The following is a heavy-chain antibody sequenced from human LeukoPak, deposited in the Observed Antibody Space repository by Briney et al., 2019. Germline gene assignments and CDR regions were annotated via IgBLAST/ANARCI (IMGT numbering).Heavy chain of an antibody. CDR2: INHSGST. J-gene: IGHJ4*02. CDR3: ARRGTVTQVFDY. D-gene: IGHD4-17*01. Sequence: PSETLSLTCTVSGGSISSGGYYWSWIRQPPGKGLEWSGEINHSGSTNYNPSLKSRVTISVDTSKNQFSLKLSSVTAADTAVYYCARRGTVTQVFDYWGQGNLVTVSS. CDR1: GGSISSGGYY. V-gene: IGHV4-39*07.